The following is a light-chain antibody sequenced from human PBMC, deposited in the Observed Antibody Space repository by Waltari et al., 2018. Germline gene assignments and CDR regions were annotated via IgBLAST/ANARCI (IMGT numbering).Light chain of an antibody. V-gene: IGKV3-15*01. CDR1: QSVGTN. CDR2: GAS. Sequence: DIVMTQSPATLSVSPGERATLSCRASQSVGTNLAWYQQRPGQAPRLLPYGASSRATGIPARFSGSGSGTDFTLTINSLQPEDFATYYCQQSYSTPFTFGPGTKVDIK. CDR3: QQSYSTPFT. J-gene: IGKJ3*01.